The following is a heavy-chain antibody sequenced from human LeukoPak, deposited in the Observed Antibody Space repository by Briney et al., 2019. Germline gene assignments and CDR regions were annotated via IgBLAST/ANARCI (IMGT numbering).Heavy chain of an antibody. V-gene: IGHV3-7*03. CDR2: INHNGNVN. CDR1: GFTFGSYW. CDR3: ARGGSLDV. Sequence: GGSLRLSCAASGFTFGSYWMNWARQAPGKGLEWVASINHNGNVNYYVDSVKGRFTISRDNAKNSLYLQMSNLRAEDTAVYFCARGGSLDVWGQGATVTVSS. J-gene: IGHJ6*02. D-gene: IGHD2-15*01.